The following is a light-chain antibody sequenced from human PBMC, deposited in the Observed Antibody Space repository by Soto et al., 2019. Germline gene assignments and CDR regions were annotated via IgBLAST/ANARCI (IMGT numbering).Light chain of an antibody. CDR3: AAWDDSLSGV. V-gene: IGLV1-47*03. CDR1: SSNIGSNY. Sequence: QSVLTQPPSASGTPGQRVTISCSGSSSNIGSNYVYWYQQLPGTAPKLLIYRNNQRPSGVPDRFSGSKSGTSASLAISGLWSEDEADYYCAAWDDSLSGVFCGGTKVTVL. CDR2: RNN. J-gene: IGLJ2*01.